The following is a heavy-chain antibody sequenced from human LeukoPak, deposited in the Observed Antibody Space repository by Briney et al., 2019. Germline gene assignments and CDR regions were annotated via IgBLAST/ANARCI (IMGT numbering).Heavy chain of an antibody. J-gene: IGHJ6*03. CDR1: GDSVSSNNW. V-gene: IGHV4-4*02. CDR2: IYHSGST. Sequence: SGTLSLTCAVSGDSVSSNNWWGWVRQTPGKGLEWIGEIYHSGSTNYNPSLKSRVTISVDKSKNQFSLSLTSVTAADTAVYYCARPYFYYMDVWGKGTTVTVSS. CDR3: ARPYFYYMDV.